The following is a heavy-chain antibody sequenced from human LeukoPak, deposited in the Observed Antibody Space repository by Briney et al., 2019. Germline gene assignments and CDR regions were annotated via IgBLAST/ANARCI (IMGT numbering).Heavy chain of an antibody. V-gene: IGHV3-30-3*01. CDR3: ARDLGYCSGGRCFGGWFDP. CDR2: ISYDGSNK. CDR1: GFTFSSYA. J-gene: IGHJ5*02. Sequence: GGSLRLSCAASGFTFSSYAMHWVRQAPGKGLEWVAVISYDGSNKYYADSVKGRFTISRDNSKNTLYLQMNSLRAEDTAVYYCARDLGYCSGGRCFGGWFDPWGQGTLVTVSS. D-gene: IGHD2-15*01.